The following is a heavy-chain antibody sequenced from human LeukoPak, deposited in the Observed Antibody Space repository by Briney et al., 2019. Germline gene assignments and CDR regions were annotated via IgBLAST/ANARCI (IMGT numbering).Heavy chain of an antibody. CDR1: GGSISSGGYY. CDR2: IYHSGST. Sequence: SETLSLTCTVSGGSISSGGYYWSWIRQPPGKGLEWIGYIYHSGSTYYNPSLKSRVTISVDRSKNQFSLKLSSVTAADTAVYYCARLFGVVSPFDYWGQGTLVTVSS. V-gene: IGHV4-30-2*01. CDR3: ARLFGVVSPFDY. D-gene: IGHD3-3*01. J-gene: IGHJ4*02.